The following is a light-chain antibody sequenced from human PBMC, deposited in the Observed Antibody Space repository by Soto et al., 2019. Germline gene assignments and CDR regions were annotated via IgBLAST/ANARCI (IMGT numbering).Light chain of an antibody. Sequence: DIQMTQSPSTLSGSVGDRVTITCRASQTISSWLAWYQQKPGKAPKLLIYKASTLKSGVPSRFSGSGSGTEFTLTISSLQPDDFATYYCQHYNGYSEAFDQGTKVELK. J-gene: IGKJ1*01. CDR3: QHYNGYSEA. CDR1: QTISSW. CDR2: KAS. V-gene: IGKV1-5*03.